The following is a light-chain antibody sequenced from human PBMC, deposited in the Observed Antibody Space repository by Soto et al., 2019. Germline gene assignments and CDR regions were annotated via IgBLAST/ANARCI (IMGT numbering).Light chain of an antibody. CDR1: SSDVGGYNY. CDR3: SSYTSSSTLGV. Sequence: QSALTQPASVSGSPGQSITISCTGTSSDVGGYNYVSWYQQHPGKAPKLMIYDVSNRPSGVSNRFSGSKSGNTASLTISGIQDGGEADYYCSSYTSSSTLGVFGGGTKLTV. J-gene: IGLJ3*02. V-gene: IGLV2-14*01. CDR2: DVS.